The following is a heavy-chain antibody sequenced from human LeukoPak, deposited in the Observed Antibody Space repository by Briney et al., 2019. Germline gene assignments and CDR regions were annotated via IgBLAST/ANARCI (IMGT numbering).Heavy chain of an antibody. D-gene: IGHD2-8*01. CDR1: GVSISSYY. V-gene: IGHV4-59*01. CDR3: ARATPLIFFDY. Sequence: SETLSLTCTVSGVSISSYYWSWIRQPPGKGLEWIGYIYYSGSTNYNPSLKSRVTISVDTSKNQFSLKLSSVTAADTAVYYCARATPLIFFDYWGQGTLVTVSS. CDR2: IYYSGST. J-gene: IGHJ4*02.